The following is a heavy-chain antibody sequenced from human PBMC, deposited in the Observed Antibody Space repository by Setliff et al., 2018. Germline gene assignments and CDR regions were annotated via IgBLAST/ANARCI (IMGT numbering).Heavy chain of an antibody. J-gene: IGHJ5*02. CDR1: GGSFSGYY. CDR2: INHSGST. D-gene: IGHD3-22*01. CDR3: ARGRKRTYYYDSPVFDP. V-gene: IGHV4-34*01. Sequence: SETLSLTCAVYGGSFSGYYWSWIRQPPGKGLEWIGEINHSGSTNYNPSLKSRVTISVDTSKNQFSLKLSSVTAADTAVYYCARGRKRTYYYDSPVFDPWGQGTLVTVSS.